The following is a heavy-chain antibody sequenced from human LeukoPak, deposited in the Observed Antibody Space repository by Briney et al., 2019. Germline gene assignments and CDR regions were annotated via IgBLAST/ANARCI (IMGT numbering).Heavy chain of an antibody. J-gene: IGHJ4*02. CDR3: TRHIFGQDY. Sequence: GGSLKLSCAASGFTFSGSAMHWVRQASGKGLEWVGRIRSKANSYATAYAASVKGRFTISRDDSKNTAYLQMNSLKTEDTAVYYWTRHIFGQDYWGQGTLVTVSS. V-gene: IGHV3-73*01. D-gene: IGHD3-3*01. CDR2: IRSKANSYAT. CDR1: GFTFSGSA.